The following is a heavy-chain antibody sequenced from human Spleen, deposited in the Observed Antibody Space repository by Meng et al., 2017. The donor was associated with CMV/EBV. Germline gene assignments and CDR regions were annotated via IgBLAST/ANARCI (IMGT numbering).Heavy chain of an antibody. V-gene: IGHV1-46*01. CDR3: ATGGNQSPAGY. D-gene: IGHD1-14*01. Sequence: ASVKVSCTASGYTFSSYYMPWVRQAPGQGLEWVGIINPTNGSPTYAQKFQGRVTMTRDTSTSTVYMELSSLVSEDTAVYYCATGGNQSPAGYWGQGTLVTVSS. CDR1: GYTFSSYY. CDR2: INPTNGSP. J-gene: IGHJ4*02.